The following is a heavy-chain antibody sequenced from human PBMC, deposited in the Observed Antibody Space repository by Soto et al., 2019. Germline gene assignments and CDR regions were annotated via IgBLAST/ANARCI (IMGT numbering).Heavy chain of an antibody. CDR1: GFTFSSYW. D-gene: IGHD6-6*01. J-gene: IGHJ6*02. CDR2: IKQDGSEK. Sequence: GGSLRLSCAASGFTFSSYWMSWVRQAPGKGLEWVANIKQDGSEKYYVDSVKGRFTISRDNAKNSLYLQMNSLRAEDTAVYYCARVSSSSSGWRGYYYYGMDVWGQGTTVTVSS. CDR3: ARVSSSSSGWRGYYYYGMDV. V-gene: IGHV3-7*01.